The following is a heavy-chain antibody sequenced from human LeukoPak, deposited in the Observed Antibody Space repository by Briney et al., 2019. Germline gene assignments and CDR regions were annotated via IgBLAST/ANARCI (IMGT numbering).Heavy chain of an antibody. CDR2: ISSNGGST. J-gene: IGHJ4*02. CDR1: GFTFSSYA. CDR3: ASPGAYY. V-gene: IGHV3-64*01. Sequence: GSLRLSCAASGFTFSSYAMHWVRQAPGKGLEYVSAISSNGGSTYYANSVKGRFTVSRDNSKNTLYLQMGSLRAEDMAVYYCASPGAYYWGQGTLVTVSS.